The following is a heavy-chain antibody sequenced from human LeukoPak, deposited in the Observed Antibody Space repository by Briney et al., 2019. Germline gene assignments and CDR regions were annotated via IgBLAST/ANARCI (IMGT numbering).Heavy chain of an antibody. J-gene: IGHJ6*02. CDR1: GGTFSSYA. D-gene: IGHD5-12*01. Sequence: SVKVSCKASGGTFSSYAISWVRQAPGQGLEWMGRIIPILGIANYAQKFQGRVTITADKSTSTAYMELSSLRSEDTAVYYCARVSSRAGGWLRLGYYYYGMDVWGQGTTVTVSS. V-gene: IGHV1-69*04. CDR2: IIPILGIA. CDR3: ARVSSRAGGWLRLGYYYYGMDV.